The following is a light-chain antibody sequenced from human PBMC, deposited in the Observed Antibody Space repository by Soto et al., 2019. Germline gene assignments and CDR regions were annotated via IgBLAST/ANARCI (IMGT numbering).Light chain of an antibody. CDR1: QSVSSN. V-gene: IGKV3-15*01. CDR3: QQYNNWPPYT. Sequence: EIVMTQSPATLSVSPGERVTLSCWASQSVSSNLAWYQQKPGQAPRLLIYGASTRATGIPARFSGSGSGTEFTIPISSLQSEDFAVYYCQQYNNWPPYTFGQGTKLEIK. CDR2: GAS. J-gene: IGKJ2*01.